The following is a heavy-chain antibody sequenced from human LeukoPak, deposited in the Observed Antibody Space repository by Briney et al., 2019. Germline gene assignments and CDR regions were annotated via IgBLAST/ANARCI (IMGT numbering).Heavy chain of an antibody. Sequence: SETLSLTCTVSGGSISNYYWSWIRQPAGKGLEWIGRIYTSGSTNYNPSLKSRVTMSVDTSKNQFSLKLSSVTAADTAVYYCAREYSSGWYLYYFDYWGQGTLVTVSS. CDR1: GGSISNYY. CDR2: IYTSGST. J-gene: IGHJ4*02. D-gene: IGHD6-19*01. V-gene: IGHV4-4*07. CDR3: AREYSSGWYLYYFDY.